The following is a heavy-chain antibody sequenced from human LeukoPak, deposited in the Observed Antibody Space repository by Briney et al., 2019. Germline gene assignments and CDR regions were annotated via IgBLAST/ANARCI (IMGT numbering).Heavy chain of an antibody. D-gene: IGHD6-13*01. Sequence: PGGSLRLSCAASGYIFNNYNMYWVRQAPGKGLEWVSSISSTSSYIYYADSVKGRFTISRDSAKNSLYLQMNSLRAEDTALYYCARGPLIAAAGTWWGQGTLVTVSS. CDR1: GYIFNNYN. CDR2: ISSTSSYI. CDR3: ARGPLIAAAGTW. J-gene: IGHJ4*02. V-gene: IGHV3-21*06.